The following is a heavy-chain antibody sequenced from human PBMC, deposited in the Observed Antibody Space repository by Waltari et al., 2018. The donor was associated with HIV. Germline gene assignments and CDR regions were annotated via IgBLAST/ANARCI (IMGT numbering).Heavy chain of an antibody. CDR1: GFNFSNYA. Sequence: QVHLVESGGAVVQSGKSLRLYCAASGFNFSNYAIHWVRQGPGKGLEWLSVIWADGSHESYADFAKGRFTISRDDSDNTLFLYLSGLRADDTAVYYCARDQHSATNYYGLDVWGQGTTVTVS. J-gene: IGHJ6*02. CDR2: IWADGSHE. V-gene: IGHV3-33*02. CDR3: ARDQHSATNYYGLDV. D-gene: IGHD3-10*01.